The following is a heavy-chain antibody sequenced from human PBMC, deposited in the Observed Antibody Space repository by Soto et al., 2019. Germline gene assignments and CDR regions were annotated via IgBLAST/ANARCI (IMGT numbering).Heavy chain of an antibody. CDR2: ISIYNDNT. Sequence: ASVKVSCKASGFTFTSYGISWVRQAPGQGLEWMAWISIYNDNTKYAQKFQGRITMTTDTSTSTAYMELRSLRSDDTAVYYCARETYYFGSGTYDDGMDVWGQGTTVTAP. CDR3: ARETYYFGSGTYDDGMDV. D-gene: IGHD3-10*01. CDR1: GFTFTSYG. J-gene: IGHJ6*02. V-gene: IGHV1-18*04.